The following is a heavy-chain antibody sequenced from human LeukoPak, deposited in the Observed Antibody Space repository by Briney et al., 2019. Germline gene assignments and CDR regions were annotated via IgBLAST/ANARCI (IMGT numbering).Heavy chain of an antibody. D-gene: IGHD4/OR15-4a*01. Sequence: PSETLSLTCAVYGGSFSGYYWSWIRQPPGKGLEWIGEINHSGSTNYNPSLKSRVTISVDTSKNQFSLKLSSVTAADTAVYYCARGTFSVLTYYYYYMDVWGKGTTVTVPS. J-gene: IGHJ6*03. CDR3: ARGTFSVLTYYYYYMDV. V-gene: IGHV4-34*01. CDR2: INHSGST. CDR1: GGSFSGYY.